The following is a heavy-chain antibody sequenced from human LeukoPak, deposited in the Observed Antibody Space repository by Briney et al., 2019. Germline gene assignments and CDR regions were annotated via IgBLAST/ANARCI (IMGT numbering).Heavy chain of an antibody. V-gene: IGHV4-4*07. J-gene: IGHJ4*02. D-gene: IGHD3-22*01. CDR2: IYGSGST. CDR3: ATFNYDSWFFDN. Sequence: SETLPLTCTVSGASMSSYYWAWIRQPAGKGLEWIGRIYGSGSTNYNPSLKRRVTMSIDTSENQFSLNLTSVTAADTATYYCATFNYDSWFFDNWGQGTLVTVSS. CDR1: GASMSSYY.